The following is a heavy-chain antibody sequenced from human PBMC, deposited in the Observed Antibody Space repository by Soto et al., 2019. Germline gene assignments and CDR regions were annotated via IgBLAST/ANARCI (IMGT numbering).Heavy chain of an antibody. Sequence: EVQLLESVGGLVQRGGSLRLSCAASGFTFSNNAMSWVRQAPGKGLEWVPALSGSGISTFYADSVMGRFTVSRETSKSTLYLQINSLSAEDTAVYYCAKDLGSCSGPNCHGHCMDVWGNGTTVTFSS. CDR2: LSGSGIST. CDR1: GFTFSNNA. V-gene: IGHV3-23*01. CDR3: AKDLGSCSGPNCHGHCMDV. J-gene: IGHJ6*03. D-gene: IGHD2-2*01.